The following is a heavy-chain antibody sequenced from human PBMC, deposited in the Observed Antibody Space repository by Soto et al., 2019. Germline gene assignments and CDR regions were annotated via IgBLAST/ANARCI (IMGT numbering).Heavy chain of an antibody. CDR1: GFTFSNAW. CDR2: IKGKTDGGTK. CDR3: TTVYCSGGSCYSEEGY. D-gene: IGHD2-15*01. V-gene: IGHV3-15*07. J-gene: IGHJ4*02. Sequence: EVQLVESGGGLVKPGGSLRLSCAASGFTFSNAWMTWVRQAPGKGLEWVGGIKGKTDGGTKDYAAPVKGRFTISRDDSKNTLYLQMNSLKTEDTAVYYCTTVYCSGGSCYSEEGYWGQGTLVTVSS.